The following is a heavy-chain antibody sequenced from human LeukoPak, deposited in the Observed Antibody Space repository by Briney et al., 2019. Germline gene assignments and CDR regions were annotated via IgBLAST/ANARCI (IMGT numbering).Heavy chain of an antibody. CDR3: ARAQGYCSSTSCYSYYYYGMDV. CDR1: GYTFTGYY. Sequence: ASVKVSCKASGYTFTGYYMHWVRQAPGQGLEWMGWINPNSGGTNYAQKFQGRVTMTRDTSISTAYMELSRLRSDDTAVYYCARAQGYCSSTSCYSYYYYGMDVWGQGTTVTVSS. D-gene: IGHD2-2*01. J-gene: IGHJ6*02. V-gene: IGHV1-2*02. CDR2: INPNSGGT.